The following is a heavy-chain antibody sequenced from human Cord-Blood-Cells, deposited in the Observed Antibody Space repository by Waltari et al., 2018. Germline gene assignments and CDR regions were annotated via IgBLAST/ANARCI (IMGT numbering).Heavy chain of an antibody. CDR3: AREPRDDYIWGSSNLLYYFDY. Sequence: EVQLVESGGGLVQPGGSLRLSCAASGFTFSSYWMSWVRQAPGKGLEWVANIKQDGSEKYYVDSVKGRFTISRDNAKNSLYLQMNSLRAEDTAVYYCAREPRDDYIWGSSNLLYYFDYWGQGTLVTVSS. V-gene: IGHV3-7*01. CDR1: GFTFSSYW. D-gene: IGHD3-16*01. CDR2: IKQDGSEK. J-gene: IGHJ4*02.